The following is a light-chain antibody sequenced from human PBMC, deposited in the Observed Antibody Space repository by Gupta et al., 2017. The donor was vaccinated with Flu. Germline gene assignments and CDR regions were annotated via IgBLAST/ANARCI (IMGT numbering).Light chain of an antibody. Sequence: GKTARITCGGRNIGRKSVHWYQQKPGKAPGLVVYDDNDRPSGIPERFSGSNSGNTATLTISRVEAGDEADYYCKVWDSSSDYVFATGTKVTVL. CDR3: KVWDSSSDYV. CDR1: NIGRKS. CDR2: DDN. J-gene: IGLJ1*01. V-gene: IGLV3-21*03.